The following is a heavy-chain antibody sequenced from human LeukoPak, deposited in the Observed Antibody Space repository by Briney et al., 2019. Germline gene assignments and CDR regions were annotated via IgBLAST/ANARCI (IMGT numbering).Heavy chain of an antibody. D-gene: IGHD3-22*01. V-gene: IGHV3-21*01. CDR2: ISSSSYI. CDR3: ARDVHPSYYDSSGYFQH. J-gene: IGHJ1*01. Sequence: GGSLRLSCAASKFTFSSYSMNWVRQAPGKGLEWVSSISSSSYIYYADSVKGRFTISRDNAKNSLYLQMNSLRAEDTAVYYCARDVHPSYYDSSGYFQHWGQGTLVTVSS. CDR1: KFTFSSYS.